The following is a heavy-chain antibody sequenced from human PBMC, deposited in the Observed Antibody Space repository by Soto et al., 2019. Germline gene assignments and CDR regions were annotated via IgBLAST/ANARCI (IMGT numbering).Heavy chain of an antibody. CDR2: IYYSGST. CDR1: GGSISSYY. CDR3: ARTVEATIDFDY. J-gene: IGHJ4*02. D-gene: IGHD1-1*01. Sequence: PSETLSLTCTVSGGSISSYYWSWIRQPPGKGLEWIGYIYYSGSTNYNPSLKSRVTISVDTSKNQFSLKLSSVTAADTAVYYCARTVEATIDFDYWGQGTLVTVSS. V-gene: IGHV4-59*01.